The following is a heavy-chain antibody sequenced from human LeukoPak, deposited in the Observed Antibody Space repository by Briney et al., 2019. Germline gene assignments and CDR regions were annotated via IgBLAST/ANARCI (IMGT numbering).Heavy chain of an antibody. CDR3: ANYKKRVGYFDL. J-gene: IGHJ2*01. D-gene: IGHD1-14*01. Sequence: GGSLRLSCAASGFTFSSSAMSWVRQAPGKGLEWVSSISGSGGSTYYADSVKGRFTISRDNSKNTLYVQMNSLRVEDTAVYYCANYKKRVGYFDLWGRGTLVTVSS. V-gene: IGHV3-23*01. CDR1: GFTFSSSA. CDR2: ISGSGGST.